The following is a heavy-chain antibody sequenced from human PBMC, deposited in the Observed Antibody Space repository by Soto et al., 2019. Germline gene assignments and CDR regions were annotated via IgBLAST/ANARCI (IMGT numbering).Heavy chain of an antibody. CDR1: GYSISIGSY. Sequence: NPSETLSITCTFSGYSISIGSYGAWIRQPPGKGPEWIASIYHGGTTFYNPSLKSRITISVDTSNNQFSLKLTSVTAADTAVYYCARVHVMVVAGSTFDYWGHGTLVTVSS. V-gene: IGHV4-38-2*02. D-gene: IGHD6-19*01. CDR3: ARVHVMVVAGSTFDY. J-gene: IGHJ4*01. CDR2: IYHGGTT.